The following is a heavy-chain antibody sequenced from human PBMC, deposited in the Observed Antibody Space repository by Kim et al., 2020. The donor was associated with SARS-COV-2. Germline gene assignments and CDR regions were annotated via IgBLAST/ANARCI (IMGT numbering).Heavy chain of an antibody. V-gene: IGHV3-9*01. CDR1: GFTFDDYV. Sequence: GGSLRLSCTASGFTFDDYVMHWVRQAPGKGLEWVSFISWNSGKIAYADSVKGRFTISRDNAKNFLFLQMNSLRTDDTAMYYCAKDADGPGTYSFYHYSMDVWGQGTTVTVSS. CDR2: ISWNSGKI. CDR3: AKDADGPGTYSFYHYSMDV. J-gene: IGHJ6*02. D-gene: IGHD3-10*01.